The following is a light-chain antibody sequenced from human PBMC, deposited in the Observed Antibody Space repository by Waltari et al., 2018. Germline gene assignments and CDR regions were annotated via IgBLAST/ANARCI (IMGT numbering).Light chain of an antibody. CDR3: QQYNNWQT. CDR2: GAS. CDR1: ESVRSN. V-gene: IGKV3-15*01. J-gene: IGKJ1*01. Sequence: EIVMTQSPATLSVSPGERATLSCRASESVRSNLAWYQQKPGQAPRLLISGASTRATGIPARFSGSGSGTEFTLTISSLQSEDSAVYYCQQYNNWQTFGQGTKVEIK.